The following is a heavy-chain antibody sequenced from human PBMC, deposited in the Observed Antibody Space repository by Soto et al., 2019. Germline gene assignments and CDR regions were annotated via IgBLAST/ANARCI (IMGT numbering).Heavy chain of an antibody. CDR1: GFTFSSYA. J-gene: IGHJ6*02. V-gene: IGHV3-30-3*01. CDR2: ISYDGSNK. Sequence: GGSLRLSCAASGFTFSSYAMHWVRQAPGKGLEWVAVISYDGSNKYYADSVKGRFTISRDNSKNTLYLQMNSLRAEDTAVYYCARVEGEGSSSWSYYYYGMDVWGQGTTVTVSS. D-gene: IGHD6-13*01. CDR3: ARVEGEGSSSWSYYYYGMDV.